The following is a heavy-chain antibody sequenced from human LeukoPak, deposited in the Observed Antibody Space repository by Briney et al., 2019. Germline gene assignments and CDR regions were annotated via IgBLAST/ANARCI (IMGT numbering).Heavy chain of an antibody. D-gene: IGHD5-24*01. CDR2: IYYSGST. V-gene: IGHV4-59*01. CDR3: ARDGKDGYILDAFDI. J-gene: IGHJ3*02. CDR1: GGSISNYY. Sequence: SETLSLTCTVSGGSISNYYWSWIRQPPGKGLEWIGGIYYSGSTNYNPSLKSRVTISVDTSKNQFALKLSSVTAADTAVYYCARDGKDGYILDAFDIWGQGTMVTVSS.